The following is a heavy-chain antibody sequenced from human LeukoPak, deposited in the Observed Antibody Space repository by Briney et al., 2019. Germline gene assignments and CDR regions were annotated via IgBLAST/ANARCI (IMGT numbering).Heavy chain of an antibody. V-gene: IGHV1-2*02. CDR2: INPKSGGA. CDR3: SIDFGY. J-gene: IGHJ4*02. Sequence: ASVKVSCKASGYTFTSYYMHWVRQAPGQGLEWMGWINPKSGGADYAQKFQGRVTLTREASISTAYMELRRRRSDDTAVFYCSIDFGYWGQGTLVTVSS. CDR1: GYTFTSYY.